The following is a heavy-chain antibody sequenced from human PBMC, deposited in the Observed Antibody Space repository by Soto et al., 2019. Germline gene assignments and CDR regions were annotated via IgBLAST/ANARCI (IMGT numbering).Heavy chain of an antibody. CDR1: GGSISSRKW. D-gene: IGHD3-10*01. CDR2: IYHSGSA. CDR3: ASKFGELLADAFDI. V-gene: IGHV4-4*02. Sequence: ETLSLTCAVSGGSISSRKWWGWVRQPPGKGLEWIGEIYHSGSANYNPSLKSRVTISVDKSKSQFSLKMNSVTAADTAVYYCASKFGELLADAFDIWGQGTMVTVSS. J-gene: IGHJ3*02.